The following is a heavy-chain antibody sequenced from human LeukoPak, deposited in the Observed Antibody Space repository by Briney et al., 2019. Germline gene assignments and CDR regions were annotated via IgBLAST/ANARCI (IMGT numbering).Heavy chain of an antibody. CDR2: IYTGGSK. V-gene: IGHV3-66*02. CDR1: GFTVSINY. J-gene: IGHJ4*02. Sequence: GGSLTLSCAASGFTVSINYMSWVRQAPGQGLEWVLNIYTGGSKSSADSVKGRFTISRDNSKTTLYLQMKSVRVEGTAVYYCLANCSSTSCYYGTDFDYWGQGTLVTVSS. CDR3: LANCSSTSCYYGTDFDY. D-gene: IGHD2-2*01.